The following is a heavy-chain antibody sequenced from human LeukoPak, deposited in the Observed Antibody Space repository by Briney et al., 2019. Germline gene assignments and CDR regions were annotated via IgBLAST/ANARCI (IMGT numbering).Heavy chain of an antibody. Sequence: GGSLRLSCAASGFTFSSYSMNWVRQAPGKGLEWVSYISSSSSTIYYADSVKGRFTISRDNAKNSLYLQMNSLRAEDTAVYYCASGYCSSTSCYSGAFDIWGQGTMVTVSS. D-gene: IGHD2-2*03. J-gene: IGHJ3*02. CDR1: GFTFSSYS. CDR3: ASGYCSSTSCYSGAFDI. V-gene: IGHV3-48*01. CDR2: ISSSSSTI.